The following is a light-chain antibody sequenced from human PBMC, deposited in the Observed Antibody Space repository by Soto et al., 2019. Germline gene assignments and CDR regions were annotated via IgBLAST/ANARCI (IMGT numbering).Light chain of an antibody. CDR2: GAS. CDR3: HQYDKWPPRT. Sequence: EVVMTQSKATLSVSPGERATLSCWASETVATNLAWYQQKPGQAPRLLISGASTRAAGISDRFRGSGSGTEFTLTISSLQSEDSAVYYCHQYDKWPPRTFGQGTKVDI. J-gene: IGKJ1*01. V-gene: IGKV3-15*01. CDR1: ETVATN.